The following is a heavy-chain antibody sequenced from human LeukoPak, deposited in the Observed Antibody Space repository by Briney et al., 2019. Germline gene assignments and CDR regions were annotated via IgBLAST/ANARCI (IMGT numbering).Heavy chain of an antibody. D-gene: IGHD2-2*01. Sequence: ASVKVSCKASGYTFTNYALHWVRQAPGQRLEWMGWINTGNGNTKYSQKFQGRVTITRATSASTAYMELSSLRSEDTAVYYCARDEPLYCSSTSCYASWFDPWGQGTLVTVSS. J-gene: IGHJ5*02. CDR2: INTGNGNT. CDR3: ARDEPLYCSSTSCYASWFDP. V-gene: IGHV1-3*04. CDR1: GYTFTNYA.